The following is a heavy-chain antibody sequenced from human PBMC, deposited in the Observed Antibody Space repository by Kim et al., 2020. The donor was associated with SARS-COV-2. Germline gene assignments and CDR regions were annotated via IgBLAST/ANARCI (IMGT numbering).Heavy chain of an antibody. Sequence: YIPSFQGQVTISADKSISTAYLQWSSLTASDTDMYYCARSVLGIAAAFDYWGQGTLVTVSS. J-gene: IGHJ4*02. D-gene: IGHD6-25*01. V-gene: IGHV5-51*01. CDR3: ARSVLGIAAAFDY.